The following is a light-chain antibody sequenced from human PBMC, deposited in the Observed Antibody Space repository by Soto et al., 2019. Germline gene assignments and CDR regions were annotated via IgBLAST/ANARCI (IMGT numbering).Light chain of an antibody. J-gene: IGLJ1*01. CDR1: SSDVGGYNF. CDR2: EVT. Sequence: QSALTQPPSASGSPGQSVTISCTGTSSDVGGYNFVSWYQQHPGKAPKLMIYEVTKRPSGVPDRFSGSKSGNTASLTVSGLQAEDEADYYCTSYAGSNTHVFGTGTKV. V-gene: IGLV2-8*01. CDR3: TSYAGSNTHV.